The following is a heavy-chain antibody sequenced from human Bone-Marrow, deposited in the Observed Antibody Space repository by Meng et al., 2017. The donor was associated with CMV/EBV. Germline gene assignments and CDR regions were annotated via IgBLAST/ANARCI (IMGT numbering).Heavy chain of an antibody. D-gene: IGHD5-18*01. J-gene: IGHJ4*02. CDR2: IYYSGST. CDR1: GGSISSYY. CDR3: ARGYLMDPAMGPHFDY. Sequence: SETLSLTCTVSGGSISSYYWSWIRQPPGKGLEWIGYIYYSGSTNYNPSLKSRVTISVDTSKNQFSLKLSSVIAADTAVYYCARGYLMDPAMGPHFDYWGQGTRVTVSS. V-gene: IGHV4-59*12.